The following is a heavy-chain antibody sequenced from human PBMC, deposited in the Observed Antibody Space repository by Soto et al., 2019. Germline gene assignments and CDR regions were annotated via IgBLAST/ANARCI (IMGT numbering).Heavy chain of an antibody. J-gene: IGHJ4*02. Sequence: GGSLRLSCAASGFTFSSYAMSWVRQAPGKGLEWVSAISGSGGSTYYADSVKGRFTISRDNSKNTLYLQMNSLRAEDTAVYYCAKATIVVVPAARLGFDYWGQGTLVTVS. D-gene: IGHD2-2*01. CDR3: AKATIVVVPAARLGFDY. CDR2: ISGSGGST. CDR1: GFTFSSYA. V-gene: IGHV3-23*01.